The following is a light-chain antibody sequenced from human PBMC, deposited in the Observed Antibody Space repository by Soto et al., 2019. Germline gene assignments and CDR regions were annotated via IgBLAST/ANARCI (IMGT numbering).Light chain of an antibody. V-gene: IGKV3D-15*01. CDR1: QDVRSD. CDR2: GAS. CDR3: QQYRSWPRT. Sequence: EIVLTQSPATLSLSPGGRATLSCRASQDVRSDLAWYQQKPGQAPRLLVYGASTRATDAPPRFSGSGSGTEFSLTISSLQSEDFATYYCQQYRSWPRTFGQGSRVEIK. J-gene: IGKJ1*01.